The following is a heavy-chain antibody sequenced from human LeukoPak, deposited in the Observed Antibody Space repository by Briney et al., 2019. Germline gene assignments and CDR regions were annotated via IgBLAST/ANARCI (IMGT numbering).Heavy chain of an antibody. V-gene: IGHV3-30*02. Sequence: GGSLRLSCAASGFTFSSYGMHWVRQAPGKGLEWVAFIRYDGSNKYYADSVKGRFTISRDNSKNTLYLKMNSLRAEDTAVYYCAKQERSYSNGWYVFDYWGQGTLVTVSS. J-gene: IGHJ4*02. CDR3: AKQERSYSNGWYVFDY. CDR2: IRYDGSNK. CDR1: GFTFSSYG. D-gene: IGHD6-19*01.